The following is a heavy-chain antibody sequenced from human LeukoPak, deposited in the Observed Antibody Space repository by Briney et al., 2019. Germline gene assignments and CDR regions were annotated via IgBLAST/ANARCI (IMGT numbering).Heavy chain of an antibody. CDR1: GYTLTELS. CDR3: ATKALADFWSGYSLGY. CDR2: FDPEDGET. J-gene: IGHJ4*02. D-gene: IGHD3-3*01. V-gene: IGHV1-24*01. Sequence: ASVKVSCKVSGYTLTELSMHWVRQAPGKGLEWMGGFDPEDGETIYAQKFQGRVTMTGDTSTDTAYMELSSLRSEDTAVYYCATKALADFWSGYSLGYWGQGTLVTVSS.